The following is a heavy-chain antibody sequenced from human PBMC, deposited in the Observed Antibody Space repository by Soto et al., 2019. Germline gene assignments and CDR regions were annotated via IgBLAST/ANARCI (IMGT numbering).Heavy chain of an antibody. D-gene: IGHD2-2*01. J-gene: IGHJ6*02. CDR2: IIPLFRTP. CDR3: ARDNGRPQVGGNYYYITDV. Sequence: QVQLVQSGAEVKEPGSSVKVSCQASGGTFSSSALSWVRQAPGQGLEWMGGIIPLFRTPDYAQKFQGRVTITADESTSTTYMERSSLRSEDTAIYYCARDNGRPQVGGNYYYITDVWGQGTTITVSS. CDR1: GGTFSSSA. V-gene: IGHV1-69*12.